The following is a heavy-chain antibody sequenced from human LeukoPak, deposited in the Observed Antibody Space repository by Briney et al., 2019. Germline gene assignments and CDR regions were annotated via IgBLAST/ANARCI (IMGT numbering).Heavy chain of an antibody. CDR1: GGSFSGYY. V-gene: IGHV4-34*01. D-gene: IGHD2-15*01. CDR2: INHSGST. J-gene: IGHJ3*02. Sequence: SETLSLTCAVYGGSFSGYYWSWIRQPPGKGLEWIGEINHSGSTNYNPSLKSRVTISVDTSKNQFSLKLSSVTAADTAVYYCERGAAIRAFDIWGQGTMVTVSS. CDR3: ERGAAIRAFDI.